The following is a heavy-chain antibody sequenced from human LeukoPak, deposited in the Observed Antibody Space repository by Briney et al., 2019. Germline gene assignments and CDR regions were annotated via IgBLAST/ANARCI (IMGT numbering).Heavy chain of an antibody. CDR1: GGSISSSSYY. D-gene: IGHD6-13*01. Sequence: SETLSLTCTVSGGSISSSSYYWSWIRQPPGKGLEWIGSIYYSGSTYYNPSLKSRVTISVDTSKNQFSLKLSSVTAADTAVYYCASPSIAAAGPDYWGQGTLVTVSS. V-gene: IGHV4-39*01. J-gene: IGHJ4*02. CDR2: IYYSGST. CDR3: ASPSIAAAGPDY.